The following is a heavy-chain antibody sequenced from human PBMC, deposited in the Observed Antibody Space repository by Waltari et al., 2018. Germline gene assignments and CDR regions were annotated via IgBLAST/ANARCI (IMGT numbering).Heavy chain of an antibody. Sequence: QVQLVQSGAEVKKPGASVKVSCKASGYTFTSYGISWVRQAPGQGLEWMGWTSAYNGNTNNAQKLQGRGTMSTDTSTSTGYMEVRSPMYDGTAVYYCARGRRSYGDYPDDALDIWGQGTMVTVSS. V-gene: IGHV1-18*01. D-gene: IGHD4-17*01. J-gene: IGHJ3*02. CDR3: ARGRRSYGDYPDDALDI. CDR1: GYTFTSYG. CDR2: TSAYNGNT.